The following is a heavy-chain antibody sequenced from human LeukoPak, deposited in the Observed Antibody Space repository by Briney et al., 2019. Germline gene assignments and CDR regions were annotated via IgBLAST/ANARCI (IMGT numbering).Heavy chain of an antibody. CDR3: TRHGAIAVAGPYFDY. V-gene: IGHV3-23*01. D-gene: IGHD6-19*01. Sequence: GGSLRLSCAASEFSVGSNYMTWVRQAPGKGLEWVSAISGSGGSTYYADSVKGRFTISRDNSKNTLYLQMNSLRAEDTAVYYCTRHGAIAVAGPYFDYWGQGTLVTVSS. J-gene: IGHJ4*02. CDR2: ISGSGGST. CDR1: EFSVGSNY.